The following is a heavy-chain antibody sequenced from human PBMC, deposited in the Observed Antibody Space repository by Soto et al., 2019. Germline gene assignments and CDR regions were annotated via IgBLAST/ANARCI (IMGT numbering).Heavy chain of an antibody. D-gene: IGHD4-4*01. CDR1: GFTFSSYA. V-gene: IGHV3-23*01. Sequence: GGSLRLSCAASGFTFSSYAMSWVRQAPGKGLEWVSAISGSGGSTYYADSVKGRFTISRDNSKNTLYLQMNSLRAEDTAVYYCAKDNSKYAHPENWFDPWGQGTLVTVSS. CDR3: AKDNSKYAHPENWFDP. CDR2: ISGSGGST. J-gene: IGHJ5*02.